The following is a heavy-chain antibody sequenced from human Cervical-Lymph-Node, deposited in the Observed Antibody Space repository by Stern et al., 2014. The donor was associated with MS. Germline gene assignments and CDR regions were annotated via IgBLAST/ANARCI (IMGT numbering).Heavy chain of an antibody. J-gene: IGHJ4*02. CDR2: ISGSGGST. V-gene: IGHV3-23*04. Sequence: EVQLVQSGGDLVQPGGSLRLSCAASGFTFSSYAMTWVRQAPGKGLEWVSGISGSGGSTYYADSVKGRFTISRDNSKNTLYLQMNNLRAEDTAVYYCAKDPSRVNIVVVVYDYWGQGTLVTVSS. D-gene: IGHD2-15*01. CDR3: AKDPSRVNIVVVVYDY. CDR1: GFTFSSYA.